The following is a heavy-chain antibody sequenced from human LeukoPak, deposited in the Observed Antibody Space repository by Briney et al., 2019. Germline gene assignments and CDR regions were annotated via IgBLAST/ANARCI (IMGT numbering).Heavy chain of an antibody. CDR1: GFTFNNFG. CDR2: ISSSGNAI. V-gene: IGHV3-48*01. Sequence: GGPLRLSCTASGFTFNNFGMNWVRRAPGRGLEWVSYISSSGNAIHYADSVKGRFTISRDNSRNMLYLQMNSLRAEATAVYYCARITTSYADFWGQGTLVTVSS. CDR3: ARITTSYADF. D-gene: IGHD3-22*01. J-gene: IGHJ4*02.